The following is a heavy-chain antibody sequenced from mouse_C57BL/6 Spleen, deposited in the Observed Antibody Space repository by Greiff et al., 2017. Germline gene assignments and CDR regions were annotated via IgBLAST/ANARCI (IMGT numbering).Heavy chain of an antibody. J-gene: IGHJ3*01. CDR1: GFTFTDYY. CDR3: VKATICDGYFFAY. CDR2: IRNKANGYTT. Sequence: EVKLMESGGGLVQPGASLRLSCAASGFTFTDYYMSWVRQPPGKALEWLALIRNKANGYTTEYTASVKGRFTISRDNSQNILYLQMNTLRAEDDASYYCVKATICDGYFFAYWGQGTLVTVSA. D-gene: IGHD2-3*01. V-gene: IGHV7-4*01.